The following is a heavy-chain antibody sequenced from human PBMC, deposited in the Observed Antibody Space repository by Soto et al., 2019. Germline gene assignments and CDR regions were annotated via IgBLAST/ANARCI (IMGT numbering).Heavy chain of an antibody. V-gene: IGHV3-11*01. D-gene: IGHD2-15*01. CDR2: IGTSGTTI. CDR3: ATGKGFCSGGSCFWY. CDR1: GFTFSDYY. J-gene: IGHJ4*01. Sequence: GGSLRLSCAASGFTFSDYYMSWIRQAPGKGLEWISYIGTSGTTIYYADSVKGRFTISRNNAKNSLYLQLNSLRAEDTAIYYCATGKGFCSGGSCFWYWGQGTLVTVSS.